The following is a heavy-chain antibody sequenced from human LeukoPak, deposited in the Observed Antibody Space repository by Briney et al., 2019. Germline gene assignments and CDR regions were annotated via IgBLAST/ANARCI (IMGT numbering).Heavy chain of an antibody. V-gene: IGHV1-2*04. CDR3: ARAFTSRGTYYDILTGYVAPFDY. CDR1: GYTFTGYY. J-gene: IGHJ4*02. D-gene: IGHD3-9*01. Sequence: VASVKVSCKASGYTFTGYYMHWVRQAPGQGLEWMGWINPNSGGTNYAQKFQGWVTMTRDTSISTAYMELSRLRSDDTAVYYCARAFTSRGTYYDILTGYVAPFDYWGQGTLVTVSS. CDR2: INPNSGGT.